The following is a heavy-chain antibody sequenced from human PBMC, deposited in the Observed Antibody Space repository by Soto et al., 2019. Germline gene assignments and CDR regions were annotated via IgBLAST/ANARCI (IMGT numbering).Heavy chain of an antibody. D-gene: IGHD4-17*01. CDR2: INPNNGDT. J-gene: IGHJ4*02. CDR3: ARSDYDVGYFDY. V-gene: IGHV1-2*02. CDR1: GYTFTGYY. Sequence: ASVKVSCKASGYTFTGYYMHWVRQAPGQGLEWMGWINPNNGDTNYAQKLQGRVTMTTDTSMSTAYVELRSLRSDDTAVYYCARSDYDVGYFDYWGQGTLVTVSS.